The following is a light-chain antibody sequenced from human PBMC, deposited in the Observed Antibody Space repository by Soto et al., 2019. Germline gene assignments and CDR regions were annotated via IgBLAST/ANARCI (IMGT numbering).Light chain of an antibody. CDR2: AAS. V-gene: IGKV3-15*01. CDR1: ESVSNN. J-gene: IGKJ1*01. CDR3: QQYNNWPPGT. Sequence: IVMTQSSATLSVSPGERATVSCRASESVSNNLAWYQQKPGQSPRLLIYAASTRATGIPARFSGSGSGAEFTLTISNLKSEDFAIYYCQQYNNWPPGTFGQGTKVDIK.